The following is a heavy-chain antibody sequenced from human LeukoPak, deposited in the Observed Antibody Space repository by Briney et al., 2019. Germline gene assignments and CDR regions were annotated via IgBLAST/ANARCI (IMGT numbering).Heavy chain of an antibody. J-gene: IGHJ4*02. CDR1: GFTFSSYW. CDR2: IKQDVSEI. Sequence: GGSLRLSCAASGFTFSSYWMSWVRQAPGKGLEWVANIKQDVSEIYYVDSVKGRFTISRDNTRNSLYLQMNSLRAEDTAVYYCARDKIVGATYFDYWGQGTLVTVSS. D-gene: IGHD1-26*01. V-gene: IGHV3-7*01. CDR3: ARDKIVGATYFDY.